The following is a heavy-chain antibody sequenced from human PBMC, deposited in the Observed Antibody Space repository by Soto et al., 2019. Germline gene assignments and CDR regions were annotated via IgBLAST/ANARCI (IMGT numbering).Heavy chain of an antibody. CDR1: GGTFSSYA. V-gene: IGHV1-69*13. Sequence: SVKVSCKASGGTFSSYAISSVRQAPGRGLEWMGGIIPIFGTTNYAQKFQGRVTITADESTSTAYMELSSLRSEDTALYYCARERGAGSYFKDAFDIWGQGTMLTVSS. D-gene: IGHD3-10*01. CDR2: IIPIFGTT. CDR3: ARERGAGSYFKDAFDI. J-gene: IGHJ3*02.